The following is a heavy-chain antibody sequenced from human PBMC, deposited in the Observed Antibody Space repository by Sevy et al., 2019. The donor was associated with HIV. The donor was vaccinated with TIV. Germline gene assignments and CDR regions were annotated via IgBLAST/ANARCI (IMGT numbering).Heavy chain of an antibody. CDR1: GFTFSSYA. V-gene: IGHV3-23*01. CDR3: AKMKVLMGYFDY. D-gene: IGHD2-8*01. J-gene: IGHJ4*02. CDR2: ISGSGGST. Sequence: GSRRLSCAASGFTFSSYAMSWVRQAPGKGLEWVSAISGSGGSTYYADSVKGRFTISRDNSKNTLYLQMNSLRAEDTAVYYCAKMKVLMGYFDYWGQGTLVTVSS.